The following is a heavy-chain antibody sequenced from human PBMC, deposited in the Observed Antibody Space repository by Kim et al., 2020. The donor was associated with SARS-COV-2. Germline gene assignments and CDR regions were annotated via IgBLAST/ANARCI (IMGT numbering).Heavy chain of an antibody. D-gene: IGHD4-17*01. V-gene: IGHV1-2*02. CDR2: INPNSVGT. CDR3: AKDYGDTGWFDP. CDR1: GYTFTGYY. J-gene: IGHJ5*02. Sequence: ASVKVSCKASGYTFTGYYMHWVRQAPGQGLEWMGWINPNSVGTNYAQKFQGRVTMTRDTSISTAYMELSRRRSDDTAVYYCAKDYGDTGWFDPWGQGTLVTVSS.